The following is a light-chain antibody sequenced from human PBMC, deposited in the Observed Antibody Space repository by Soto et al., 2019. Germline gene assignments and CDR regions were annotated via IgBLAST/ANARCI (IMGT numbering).Light chain of an antibody. CDR1: QSVASSY. CDR2: GAS. V-gene: IGKV3-20*01. CDR3: QQYGSSSYT. Sequence: EIVLTQSPGTLSLSPGEGATLSCRASQSVASSYLAWYQQKPGQAPRLLIYGASNRATGIPDRFSGSGSGTDFTLSISRLEPEDFAVYYCQQYGSSSYTFGQGTKLELK. J-gene: IGKJ2*01.